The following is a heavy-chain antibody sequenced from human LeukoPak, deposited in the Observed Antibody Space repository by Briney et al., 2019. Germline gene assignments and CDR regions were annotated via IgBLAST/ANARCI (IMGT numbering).Heavy chain of an antibody. Sequence: GRSLRLSCAASGFIFSNYAMHWVRQAPGKGLEWLAVISDGESKTYYADSVKDRFTISRDNSNNTLYLQMNSLRPEDTAVYFCARDSWSVIQLLWSLDSWGPGILVTVSS. D-gene: IGHD3-10*01. CDR1: GFIFSNYA. J-gene: IGHJ4*02. CDR2: ISDGESKT. V-gene: IGHV3-30-3*01. CDR3: ARDSWSVIQLLWSLDS.